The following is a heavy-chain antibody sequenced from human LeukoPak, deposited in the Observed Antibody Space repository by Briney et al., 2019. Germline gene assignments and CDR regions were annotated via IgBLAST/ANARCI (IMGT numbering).Heavy chain of an antibody. CDR2: IIPIFGTA. CDR1: GGTFSSYA. D-gene: IGHD2-2*01. V-gene: IGHV1-69*01. CDR3: ARDRALYCSSTSCFKYYFDY. J-gene: IGHJ4*02. Sequence: SVKVSCKASGGTFSSYAISWVRQAPGQGLEWMGGIIPIFGTANYAQKFQGRVTITADESTSTAYMELRSLRSDDTAVYYCARDRALYCSSTSCFKYYFDYWGQGTLVTVSS.